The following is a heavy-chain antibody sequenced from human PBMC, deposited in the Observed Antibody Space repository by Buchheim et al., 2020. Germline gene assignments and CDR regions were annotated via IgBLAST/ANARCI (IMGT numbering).Heavy chain of an antibody. CDR3: ARPDIVATMGWYYGMDV. CDR2: ISSSSSYI. V-gene: IGHV3-21*01. J-gene: IGHJ6*02. CDR1: GFTFSSYS. Sequence: EVQLVESGGGLVKPGGSLRLSCAASGFTFSSYSMNWVRQAPGKGLEWVSSISSSSSYIYYADSVKGRFTISRDNAKNSLYLQMNSLRAEDTAVYYCARPDIVATMGWYYGMDVWGQGTT. D-gene: IGHD5-12*01.